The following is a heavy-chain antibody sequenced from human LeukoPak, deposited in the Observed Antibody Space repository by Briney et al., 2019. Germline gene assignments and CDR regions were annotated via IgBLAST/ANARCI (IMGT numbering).Heavy chain of an antibody. CDR3: AREMDYSKYYFDY. V-gene: IGHV4-39*07. CDR2: IYYSGST. D-gene: IGHD2-15*01. J-gene: IGHJ4*02. CDR1: GGSISSSSYY. Sequence: SETLSLTCTVSGGSISSSSYYWGWIRQPPGKGLEWIGSIYYSGSTYYNPSLKSRVTISVDTSKNQFSLKLSSVTAADTAVYYCAREMDYSKYYFDYWGQGTLVTVSS.